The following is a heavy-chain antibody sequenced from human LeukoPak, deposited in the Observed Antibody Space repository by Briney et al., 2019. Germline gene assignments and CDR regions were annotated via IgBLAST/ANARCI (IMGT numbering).Heavy chain of an antibody. CDR3: TSRGPIAAAPDY. D-gene: IGHD6-13*01. V-gene: IGHV3-73*01. CDR2: IRSKANSYAT. J-gene: IGHJ4*02. Sequence: GGSLRLSCAASGFTFSGSAMHWVRQAPGKGLEWVGRIRSKANSYATAYAASVKGRFTISRDDSKNTAYLQMKSLKTEDTAVYYCTSRGPIAAAPDYWGQGTLVTVSS. CDR1: GFTFSGSA.